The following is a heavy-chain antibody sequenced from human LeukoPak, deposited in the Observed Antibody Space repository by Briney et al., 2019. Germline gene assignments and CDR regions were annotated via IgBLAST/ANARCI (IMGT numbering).Heavy chain of an antibody. Sequence: LSLTCAVYGGSFSGYYWSWIRQPPGKGLEWVSYISSSGSTIYYADSVKGRFTISRDNAKNSLYLQMNSLRAEDTAVYYCARRFDYWGQGTQVTVSS. CDR1: GGSFSGYY. CDR3: ARRFDY. CDR2: ISSSGSTI. V-gene: IGHV3-11*01. J-gene: IGHJ4*02.